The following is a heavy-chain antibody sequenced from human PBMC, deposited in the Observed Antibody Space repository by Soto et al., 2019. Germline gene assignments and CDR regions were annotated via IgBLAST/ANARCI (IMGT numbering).Heavy chain of an antibody. CDR2: SKNKADSYTT. Sequence: EVQLVESGGGLVQPGGSLRLSCAASGFTFSDHHMDWVRQAPGKGLEWVGRSKNKADSYTTEYAASVKGRFTISRDGSNNSLFLKMNSLKTEETAVYYCTVWGSGNDFGAAWGQGILVTVSS. CDR3: TVWGSGNDFGAA. D-gene: IGHD3-10*01. J-gene: IGHJ4*02. CDR1: GFTFSDHH. V-gene: IGHV3-72*01.